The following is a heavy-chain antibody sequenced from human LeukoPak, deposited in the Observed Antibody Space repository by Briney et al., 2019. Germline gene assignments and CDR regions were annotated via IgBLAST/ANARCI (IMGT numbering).Heavy chain of an antibody. V-gene: IGHV3-23*01. CDR1: GVTISSYT. Sequence: GSLRLSCAASGVTISSYTWNWVRQAPRKGLEWVSAITSGGNTYSAYSLKRRFPISRDSSKNTLYLQLNSRRCEDTVVFCGAKGGGPYHLPTDYWGEGPLVTVSS. CDR2: ITSGGNT. CDR3: AKGGGPYHLPTDY. J-gene: IGHJ4*02. D-gene: IGHD2-2*01.